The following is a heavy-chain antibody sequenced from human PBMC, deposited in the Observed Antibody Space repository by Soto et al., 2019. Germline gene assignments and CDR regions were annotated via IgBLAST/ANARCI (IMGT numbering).Heavy chain of an antibody. Sequence: QITLKESGPTLVKPTQTLTLTCTLSGFSLSTGGVGVGWIRQSPGKALEWLAVIYWDDVEHYSPSLESRLTITKDTSESEVVLTMTNMDPVDTATYYCARKGSGDYALDYWGQGILVTVSS. CDR2: IYWDDVE. CDR3: ARKGSGDYALDY. D-gene: IGHD4-17*01. V-gene: IGHV2-5*02. CDR1: GFSLSTGGVG. J-gene: IGHJ4*02.